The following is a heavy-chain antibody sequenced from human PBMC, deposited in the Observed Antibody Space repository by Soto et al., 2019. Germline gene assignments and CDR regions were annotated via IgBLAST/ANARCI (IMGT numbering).Heavy chain of an antibody. CDR3: AKDVGGYHAFDI. J-gene: IGHJ3*02. CDR2: ISWNSGSI. CDR1: GFTFDDYA. D-gene: IGHD5-12*01. V-gene: IGHV3-9*01. Sequence: GGSLRLSCAASGFTFDDYAMHWVRQAPGKGLEWVSGISWNSGSIGYADSVKGRFTISRDNAKNSLYLQMNSLRAEDTALYYCAKDVGGYHAFDIRGQGTMVTVSS.